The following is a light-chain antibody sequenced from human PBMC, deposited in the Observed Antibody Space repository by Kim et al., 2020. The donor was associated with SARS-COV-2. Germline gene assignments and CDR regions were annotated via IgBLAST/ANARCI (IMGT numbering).Light chain of an antibody. CDR2: QDS. J-gene: IGLJ2*01. CDR3: QAWDSSTEEV. CDR1: KLGDKY. V-gene: IGLV3-1*01. Sequence: VSPGQTASITCSGDKLGDKYACWYQQKPGQSPVLVIYQDSKRPSGIPERFSGSNSGNTATLTISGTQAMDEADYYCQAWDSSTEEVFGGGTQLTVL.